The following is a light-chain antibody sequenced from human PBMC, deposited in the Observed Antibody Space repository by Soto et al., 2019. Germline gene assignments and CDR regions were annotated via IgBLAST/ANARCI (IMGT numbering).Light chain of an antibody. CDR3: QKCKVAPFT. V-gene: IGKV1-27*01. Sequence: DIQMTQSPSSLSAFVGDRVTITCRASQDIANFLAWYQQKPGRVPKLLIYAASTLQSGVPSRFSGSGSGTDFTLTISSLQPEDAATYYCQKCKVAPFTFGGGTKVEIK. CDR1: QDIANF. J-gene: IGKJ4*01. CDR2: AAS.